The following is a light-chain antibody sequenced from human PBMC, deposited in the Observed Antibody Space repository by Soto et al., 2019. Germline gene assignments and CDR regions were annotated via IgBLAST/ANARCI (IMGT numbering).Light chain of an antibody. CDR2: DVS. CDR1: SSDVGGYNY. V-gene: IGLV2-14*01. Sequence: QSALTQPASLSGSPGQSITISCTGTSSDVGGYNYVSWYQQHPGKAPKLMIHDVSDRPSGVSNRFSGSKSGNTASLIISGLQAEDEADYYCSSYTSSSTYVFGTGTKVTVL. CDR3: SSYTSSSTYV. J-gene: IGLJ1*01.